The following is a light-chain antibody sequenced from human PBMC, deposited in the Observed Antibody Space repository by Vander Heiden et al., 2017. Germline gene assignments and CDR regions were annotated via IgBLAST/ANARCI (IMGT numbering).Light chain of an antibody. CDR3: MQALQTPPT. CDR1: QSLLHSNGYNY. CDR2: LGS. Sequence: DIVMNQSPLSLPVTPGEPASTSWRSSQSLLHSNGYNYLDWYLQKPGQSPQLLIYLGSNRASGVPDRFSGSGSGTDFTLKISRVEAEDVGVYYCMQALQTPPTFGGGTKVEIK. V-gene: IGKV2-28*01. J-gene: IGKJ4*01.